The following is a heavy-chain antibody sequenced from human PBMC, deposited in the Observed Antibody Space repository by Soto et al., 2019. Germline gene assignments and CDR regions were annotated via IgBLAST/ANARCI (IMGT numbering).Heavy chain of an antibody. D-gene: IGHD6-19*01. CDR3: AGELESSIAVAIDY. V-gene: IGHV4-39*01. CDR2: IYYSGST. J-gene: IGHJ4*02. Sequence: SETLSLTCTVSGGSISSSSYYWGWIRQPPGKGLEWIGSIYYSGSTYYNPSLKSRVTISVDTSKNQFSLKLSSVTAADTAVYYCAGELESSIAVAIDYWGQGTLVTVSS. CDR1: GGSISSSSYY.